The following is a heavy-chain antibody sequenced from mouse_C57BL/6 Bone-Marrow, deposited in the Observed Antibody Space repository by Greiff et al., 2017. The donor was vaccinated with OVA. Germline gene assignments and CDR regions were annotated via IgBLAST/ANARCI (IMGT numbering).Heavy chain of an antibody. CDR2: IYPGSGST. Sequence: QVQLQQPGAELVKPGASVKMSCKASGYTFTSYWITWVKQRPGQGLEWIGDIYPGSGSTNYNEKFKSKATLTVDTSSSTAYMQLSSLTSEDSAVYYCARYDYGSSLYYFDYWGQGTTLTVSS. V-gene: IGHV1-55*01. J-gene: IGHJ2*01. D-gene: IGHD1-1*01. CDR3: ARYDYGSSLYYFDY. CDR1: GYTFTSYW.